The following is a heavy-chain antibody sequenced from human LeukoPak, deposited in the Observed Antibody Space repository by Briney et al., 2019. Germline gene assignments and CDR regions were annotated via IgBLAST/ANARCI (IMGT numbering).Heavy chain of an antibody. CDR1: GFTFSSYA. D-gene: IGHD3-22*01. V-gene: IGHV3-21*04. J-gene: IGHJ4*02. CDR2: ISSSSSSYI. CDR3: ARRGSVGVVVVDY. Sequence: GGSLRLSCAASGFTFSSYAMSWVRQAPGKGLEWVSSISSSSSSYIYYADSVKGRFTISRDNAKNSLYLQMNSLRAEDTAVYYCARRGSVGVVVVDYWGQGTLVTVSS.